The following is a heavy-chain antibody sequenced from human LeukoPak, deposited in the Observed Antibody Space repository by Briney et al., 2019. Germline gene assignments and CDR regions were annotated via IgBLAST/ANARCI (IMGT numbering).Heavy chain of an antibody. CDR1: GFTFSSYS. CDR3: ASREDGDY. D-gene: IGHD1-26*01. J-gene: IGHJ4*02. CDR2: ISSSSSTI. Sequence: GGSLRLSCAASGFTFSSYSMNWVRQAPGKGLEWVSYISSSSSTIYYADSVKGRFTISRDNAKDSPYLQMNSLRAEDTAVYYCASREDGDYWGQGTLVTVSS. V-gene: IGHV3-48*01.